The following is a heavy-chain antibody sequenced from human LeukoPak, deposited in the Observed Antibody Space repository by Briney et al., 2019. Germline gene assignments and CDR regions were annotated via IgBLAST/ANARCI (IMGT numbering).Heavy chain of an antibody. J-gene: IGHJ3*02. V-gene: IGHV3-53*01. CDR3: ARDHYGDYVGGFDI. D-gene: IGHD4-17*01. Sequence: GGSLRLSCAASGFTVSSNYMSWVRQAPGKGLEWVSVIYGGGSTYYADSVKGRFTISRDNSKNTLYLQMNSLRAEDTAVYYCARDHYGDYVGGFDIWGQGTMVTVSS. CDR2: IYGGGST. CDR1: GFTVSSNY.